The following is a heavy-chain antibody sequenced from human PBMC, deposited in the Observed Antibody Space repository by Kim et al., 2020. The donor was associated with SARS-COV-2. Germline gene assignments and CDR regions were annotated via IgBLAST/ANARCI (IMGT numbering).Heavy chain of an antibody. CDR2: IIPIFGTA. V-gene: IGHV1-69*06. D-gene: IGHD2-2*01. CDR1: GGTFSSYA. Sequence: SVKVSCKASGGTFSSYAISWVRQAPGQGLEWMGGIIPIFGTANYAQKFQGRVTITADKSTSTAYMELSSLRSEDTAVYYCASEGAGGEAAAIHARTDWGQGTLVTVSS. J-gene: IGHJ4*02. CDR3: ASEGAGGEAAAIHARTD.